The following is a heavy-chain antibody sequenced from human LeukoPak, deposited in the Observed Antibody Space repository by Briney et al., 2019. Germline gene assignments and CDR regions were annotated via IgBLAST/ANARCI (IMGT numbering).Heavy chain of an antibody. CDR1: GGSISSGGYY. Sequence: TSQTLSLTCTVPGGSISSGGYYWSWIRQHPGKGLEWIGYIYYSGSTYYNPSLKSRVTISVDTSKNQFSLKLSSVTAADTAVYYCATSEYNSGSYWDYWGQGTLVTVSS. CDR2: IYYSGST. V-gene: IGHV4-31*03. D-gene: IGHD1-26*01. J-gene: IGHJ4*02. CDR3: ATSEYNSGSYWDY.